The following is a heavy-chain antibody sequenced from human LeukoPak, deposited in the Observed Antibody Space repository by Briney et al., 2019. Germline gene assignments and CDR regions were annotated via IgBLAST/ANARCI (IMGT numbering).Heavy chain of an antibody. D-gene: IGHD3-22*01. V-gene: IGHV3-23*01. CDR3: ARTTYYYDSSGYAY. J-gene: IGHJ4*02. CDR2: ISGSGGST. CDR1: GFTFSSYA. Sequence: GGSLRLSCAASGFTFSSYAMSWVRQAPGKGLEWVSAISGSGGSTYYADSVKGRFTISRDNSKNTQYLQMNSLRAEDTAVYYCARTTYYYDSSGYAYWGQGTLVTVSS.